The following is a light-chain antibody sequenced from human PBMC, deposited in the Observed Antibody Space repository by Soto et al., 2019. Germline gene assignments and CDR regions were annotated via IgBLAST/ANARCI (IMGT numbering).Light chain of an antibody. CDR1: QSVYNN. CDR3: QQYNSWPLT. J-gene: IGKJ4*01. Sequence: EVVMPQSPATLSVSPGERATLSCRTSQSVYNNLAWYLQKPGQAPRLLISAASTRATGIPARFSGSGSGTEFTLTINSLQSEDFAVYYCQQYNSWPLTFGGGTKVEIK. V-gene: IGKV3D-15*01. CDR2: AAS.